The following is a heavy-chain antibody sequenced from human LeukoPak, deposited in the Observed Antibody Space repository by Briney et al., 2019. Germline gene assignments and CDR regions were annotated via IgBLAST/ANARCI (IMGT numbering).Heavy chain of an antibody. J-gene: IGHJ5*02. CDR2: IIPILGIA. CDR3: AKHSSGYLNWFDP. D-gene: IGHD3-22*01. Sequence: ASVKVSCKASGGTFSSYTISWVRQAPGQGLEWMGRIIPILGIANYAQKFQGRVTITADKSTSTAYMELRSLRSDDTAVYYCAKHSSGYLNWFDPWGQGTLVTVSS. V-gene: IGHV1-69*02. CDR1: GGTFSSYT.